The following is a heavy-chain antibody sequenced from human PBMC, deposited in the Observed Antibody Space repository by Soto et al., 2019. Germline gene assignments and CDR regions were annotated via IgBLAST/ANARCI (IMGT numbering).Heavy chain of an antibody. V-gene: IGHV1-18*01. CDR2: ISAYNGNT. CDR3: ARSQTAHSRGHNWFDP. J-gene: IGHJ5*02. D-gene: IGHD3-22*01. Sequence: QVQLVQSGAEVKKPGASVKVSCKASGYTFTSYGISWVRQAPGQGLEWMGWISAYNGNTKYAQTRQGRVTMTTDTSTSTAYMELRSLRSDDTAVYYCARSQTAHSRGHNWFDPWCQGTLVTVSS. CDR1: GYTFTSYG.